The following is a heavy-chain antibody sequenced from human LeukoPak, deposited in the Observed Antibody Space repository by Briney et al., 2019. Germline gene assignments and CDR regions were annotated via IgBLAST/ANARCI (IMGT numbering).Heavy chain of an antibody. CDR1: GGSISSSSYY. V-gene: IGHV4-39*07. Sequence: PSETLSLTCTVSGGSISSSSYYWGWIRQPPGKGLEWIGSIYYSGSTYYNPSLKSRVTISVDTSKNQFSLKLSSVTAADTAVYYCARDLSVVIVTWFDPWGQGTLVTVSS. CDR3: ARDLSVVIVTWFDP. J-gene: IGHJ5*02. D-gene: IGHD3-22*01. CDR2: IYYSGST.